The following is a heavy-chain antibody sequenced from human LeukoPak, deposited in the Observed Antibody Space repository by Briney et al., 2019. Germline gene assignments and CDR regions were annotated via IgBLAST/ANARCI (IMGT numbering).Heavy chain of an antibody. CDR3: ATDPFTFSGVVMGDVFDI. Sequence: ASVKVSCKASGYTFTSYDINWVRQATGQGLEWMGWMNPNSGNTGYAQKFQGRVTMTRNTSISTAYMELSSLRSEDTALYYCATDPFTFSGVVMGDVFDIWGKGTVVPVSS. D-gene: IGHD3-3*01. V-gene: IGHV1-8*01. CDR1: GYTFTSYD. CDR2: MNPNSGNT. J-gene: IGHJ3*02.